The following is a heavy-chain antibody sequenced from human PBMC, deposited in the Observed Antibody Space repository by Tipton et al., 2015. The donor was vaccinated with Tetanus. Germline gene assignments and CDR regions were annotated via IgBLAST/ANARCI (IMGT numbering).Heavy chain of an antibody. CDR1: GFTLTTYS. CDR3: AKLGAVTTPAY. D-gene: IGHD4-17*01. CDR2: ITGSGHI. J-gene: IGHJ4*02. V-gene: IGHV3-21*04. Sequence: SLRLSCAASGFTLTTYSINWFRQAPGKGLEWVSSITGSGHITYADSVKGRFTISRDNSKNALYLQMNSLRAEDTAVYYCAKLGAVTTPAYWGQGTLVTVSS.